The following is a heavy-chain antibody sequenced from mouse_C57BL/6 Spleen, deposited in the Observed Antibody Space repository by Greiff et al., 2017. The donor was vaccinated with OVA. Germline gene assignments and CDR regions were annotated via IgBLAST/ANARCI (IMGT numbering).Heavy chain of an antibody. CDR2: INPNNGGT. CDR3: ARRRSNYFWYFDV. CDR1: GYTFTDYN. J-gene: IGHJ1*03. D-gene: IGHD2-5*01. Sequence: VQLKQSGPELVKPGASVKISCKASGYTFTDYNMNWVKQGHGKSLEWIGDINPNNGGTSYNQKFKGKATLTVDKSSSTAYMELRSLTSEDSAVYYCARRRSNYFWYFDVWGTGTTVTVSS. V-gene: IGHV1-26*01.